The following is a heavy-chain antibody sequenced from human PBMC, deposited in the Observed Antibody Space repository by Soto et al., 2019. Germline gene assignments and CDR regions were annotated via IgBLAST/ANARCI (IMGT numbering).Heavy chain of an antibody. CDR1: GYSFTSYW. CDR3: ARHGSSSSSDYYDMDV. CDR2: IDPSDSYT. J-gene: IGHJ6*02. V-gene: IGHV5-10-1*01. D-gene: IGHD6-6*01. Sequence: GESLKISCKGSGYSFTSYWISWVRQMPGKGLEWMGRIDPSDSYTNYSPSFQGHVTISADKSISTAYLQWSSLKASDTAMYYCARHGSSSSSDYYDMDVWGQGTTVTVSS.